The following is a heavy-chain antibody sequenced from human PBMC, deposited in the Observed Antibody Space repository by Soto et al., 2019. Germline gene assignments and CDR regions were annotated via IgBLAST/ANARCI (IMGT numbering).Heavy chain of an antibody. CDR2: IYHSGST. CDR3: ARDVDDYGDYVGY. J-gene: IGHJ4*02. CDR1: GVSISSGGYS. D-gene: IGHD4-17*01. Sequence: ASETLSLTCAVSGVSISSGGYSWSWIRQPPGKGLEWIGYIYHSGSTNYNPSLKSRVTISVDTSKNQFSLKLSSVTAADTAVYYCARDVDDYGDYVGYWGQGTLVTVSS. V-gene: IGHV4-30-2*01.